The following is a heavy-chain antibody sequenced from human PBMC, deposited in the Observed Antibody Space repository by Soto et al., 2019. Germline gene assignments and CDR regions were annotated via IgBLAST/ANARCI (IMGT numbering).Heavy chain of an antibody. V-gene: IGHV3-30*18. D-gene: IGHD4-17*01. CDR3: AKEGVYGYFDY. CDR2: ISYDGSNK. CDR1: GFTFSSYG. Sequence: GGSLRLSCAASGFTFSSYGMHWVRQAPGKGLEWVAVISYDGSNKYYADSVKGRFTISRDNSKNTLYLQMNSLRAEDTAVYYCAKEGVYGYFDYWGQGTLVTVSS. J-gene: IGHJ4*02.